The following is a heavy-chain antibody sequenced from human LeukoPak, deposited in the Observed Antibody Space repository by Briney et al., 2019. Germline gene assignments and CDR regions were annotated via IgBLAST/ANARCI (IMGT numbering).Heavy chain of an antibody. CDR3: ARGWLPSDY. CDR1: GFPFRNYW. D-gene: IGHD5-12*01. V-gene: IGHV3-7*04. Sequence: AGGSLRLSCAASGFPFRNYWMSWVRQAPGKGLEWVANIKKDGSEKYYLDSVKGRFTISRDNTKNTLYLQMNSLRGEDTAVYYCARGWLPSDYWGQGTLVTVSS. CDR2: IKKDGSEK. J-gene: IGHJ4*02.